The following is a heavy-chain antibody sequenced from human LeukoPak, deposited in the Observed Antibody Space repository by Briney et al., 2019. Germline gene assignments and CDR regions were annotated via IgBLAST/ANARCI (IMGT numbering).Heavy chain of an antibody. D-gene: IGHD6-13*01. CDR2: MNPNSGNT. CDR3: ARGAYIAAAGDY. CDR1: GYTFTSYD. V-gene: IGHV1-8*01. J-gene: IGHJ4*02. Sequence: PGASVKVSCKASGYTFTSYDINWVRQATGQGVEWMGWMNPNSGNTGYAQKFQGRVTMTRNTSISTAYMELSSLRSEDTAVYYCARGAYIAAAGDYWGQGTLVTVSS.